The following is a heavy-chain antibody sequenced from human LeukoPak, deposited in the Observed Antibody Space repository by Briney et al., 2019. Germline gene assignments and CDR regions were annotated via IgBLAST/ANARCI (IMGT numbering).Heavy chain of an antibody. V-gene: IGHV4-59*06. Sequence: SETLSLTCTVSGGSISSYYWSWIRQHPGKGLEWIGYIYYSGSTYYNPSLKSRVTISVDTSKNQFSLKLSSVTAADTAVYYCASVYYYDSSGSHSSGLDYWGQGTLVTVSS. D-gene: IGHD3-22*01. CDR3: ASVYYYDSSGSHSSGLDY. CDR1: GGSISSYY. CDR2: IYYSGST. J-gene: IGHJ4*02.